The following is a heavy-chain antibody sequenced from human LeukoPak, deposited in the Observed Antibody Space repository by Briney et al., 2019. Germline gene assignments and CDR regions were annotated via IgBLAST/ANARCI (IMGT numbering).Heavy chain of an antibody. CDR1: GFTFSSYN. Sequence: PGGSLRLSCAASGFTFSSYNMNWVRQAPGKGLEWVAVISYDGSNKYYADSVKGRFTISRDNSKNTLYLQMNSLRAEDTAVYYCARDAGKGPLYYYYGMDVWGQGTTVTVSS. CDR3: ARDAGKGPLYYYYGMDV. J-gene: IGHJ6*02. CDR2: ISYDGSNK. V-gene: IGHV3-30-3*01. D-gene: IGHD6-13*01.